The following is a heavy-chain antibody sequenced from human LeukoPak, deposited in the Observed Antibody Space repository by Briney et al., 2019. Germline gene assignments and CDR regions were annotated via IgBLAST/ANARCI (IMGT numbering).Heavy chain of an antibody. CDR3: AKRNTMVRGGPCFDY. J-gene: IGHJ4*02. V-gene: IGHV3-74*01. D-gene: IGHD3-10*01. Sequence: PGGSLRLSCAASGFTFSSYWMHWVRQAPGKGLVWVSRINSDGSSTSYADSVKGRFTISRDNAKNTLYLQMNDLRPDDTAIYYCAKRNTMVRGGPCFDYWGQGLLVTVSS. CDR1: GFTFSSYW. CDR2: INSDGSST.